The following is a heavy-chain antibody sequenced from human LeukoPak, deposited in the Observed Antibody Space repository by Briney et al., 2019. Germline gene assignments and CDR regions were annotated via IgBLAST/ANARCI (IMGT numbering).Heavy chain of an antibody. J-gene: IGHJ6*02. CDR3: ARDVPYTSSSGYVDV. D-gene: IGHD6-13*01. Sequence: GGSLRLSCAASRFTFSSYSMNWVRQAPGKGLEWVSYISSSSSTIHYADSVKGRFTISRDNAKNSLYLQMNSLRDEDTAVYYCARDVPYTSSSGYVDVWGQGTTVTVSS. CDR2: ISSSSSTI. CDR1: RFTFSSYS. V-gene: IGHV3-48*02.